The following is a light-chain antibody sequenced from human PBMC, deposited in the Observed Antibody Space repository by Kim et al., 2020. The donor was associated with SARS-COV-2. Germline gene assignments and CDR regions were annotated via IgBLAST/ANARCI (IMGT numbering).Light chain of an antibody. V-gene: IGKV3-20*01. CDR3: QHYGSSSGT. Sequence: SPGNRATLSCRASQSVTRNYVAWYQQKAGQAPRLLIHSASSRATGIPDRISGSGSGTDFTLTISRLEPEDFAVYYCQHYGSSSGTFGPGTKVDIK. CDR1: QSVTRNY. J-gene: IGKJ1*01. CDR2: SAS.